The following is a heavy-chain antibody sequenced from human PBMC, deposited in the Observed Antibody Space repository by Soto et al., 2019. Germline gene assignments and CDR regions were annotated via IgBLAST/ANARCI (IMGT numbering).Heavy chain of an antibody. V-gene: IGHV3-48*03. J-gene: IGHJ6*02. Sequence: EVQLVESGGGLVQPGGSLRLSCAASGFTFSSYEMNWVRQAPGKGLEWVSYISSSVSTIYYEDSVKGRFTISRDNAKNALYLQMNSLRAEDTAVYYCARDKKEPQRVLRGKDYYYGMDVWGQGTTVTVSS. CDR3: ARDKKEPQRVLRGKDYYYGMDV. CDR1: GFTFSSYE. D-gene: IGHD6-13*01. CDR2: ISSSVSTI.